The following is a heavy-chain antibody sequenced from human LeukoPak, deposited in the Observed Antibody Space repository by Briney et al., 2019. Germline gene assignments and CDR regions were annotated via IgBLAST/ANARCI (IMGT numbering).Heavy chain of an antibody. Sequence: GGSLRLSCAASGFTVSSNYMSWVRQAPGKGLEWDSVIYSGGSTYYADSVKGRFTISRDNSKNTLYLQMNSLRAEDTAVYYCARDQNYYDSSGYYPQKPNPLTRYYGMDVWGQGTTVTVSS. CDR2: IYSGGST. D-gene: IGHD3-22*01. CDR3: ARDQNYYDSSGYYPQKPNPLTRYYGMDV. J-gene: IGHJ6*02. V-gene: IGHV3-66*01. CDR1: GFTVSSNY.